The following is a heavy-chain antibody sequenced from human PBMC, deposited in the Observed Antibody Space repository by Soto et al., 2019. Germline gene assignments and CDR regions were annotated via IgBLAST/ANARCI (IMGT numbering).Heavy chain of an antibody. CDR1: GFTFSSYA. CDR2: ISGSGGST. D-gene: IGHD3-3*01. Sequence: GGSLRLSCAASGFTFSSYAMSWVRQAPGKGLEWVSAISGSGGSTYYADSVKGRFTISRDNSKNTLYLQMNSLRAEDTAVDYCAKDVIDYDFWSGPYRAYFDYWGQGTLVTVSS. CDR3: AKDVIDYDFWSGPYRAYFDY. V-gene: IGHV3-23*01. J-gene: IGHJ4*02.